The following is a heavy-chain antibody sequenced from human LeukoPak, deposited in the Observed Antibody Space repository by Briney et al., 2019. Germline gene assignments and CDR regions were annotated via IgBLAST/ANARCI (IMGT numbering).Heavy chain of an antibody. CDR2: ISYDGSNK. CDR3: AKLDSIAAAGWWADY. CDR1: GFTFSSYG. D-gene: IGHD6-13*01. V-gene: IGHV3-30*18. J-gene: IGHJ4*02. Sequence: PGGSLRLSCAASGFTFSSYGMHWVRQAPGKGLEWVAVISYDGSNKYYADSVKGRFTISRDNSKNTLYLQMNSLRAEDTAVYYCAKLDSIAAAGWWADYWGQGTLVTVSS.